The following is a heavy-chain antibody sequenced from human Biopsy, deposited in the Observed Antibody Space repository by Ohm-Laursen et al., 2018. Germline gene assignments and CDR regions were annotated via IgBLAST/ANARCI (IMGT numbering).Heavy chain of an antibody. CDR3: ARGSNDFGGLYFPR. CDR1: GGSFTGHY. V-gene: IGHV4-59*11. J-gene: IGHJ4*02. CDR2: ISYTGYT. D-gene: IGHD4-23*01. Sequence: SDTLSLTCTVSGGSFTGHYWSWIRQPPGKGLEWIGHISYTGYTSYNASLKSRGTISVDTSRNHFSLRLSSLTAADTAVYYCARGSNDFGGLYFPRWGQGTLLTVSS.